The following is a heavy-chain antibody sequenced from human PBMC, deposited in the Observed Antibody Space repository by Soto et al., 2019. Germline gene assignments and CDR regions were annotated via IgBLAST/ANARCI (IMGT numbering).Heavy chain of an antibody. V-gene: IGHV1-69*13. CDR1: GGTFSSYA. J-gene: IGHJ4*02. CDR3: ARALYYYGSGSYVFDY. CDR2: IIPIFGTA. Sequence: SVKVSCKASGGTFSSYAISWVRQAPGQGLEWMGEIIPIFGTANYAQKFQGRVTITADESTSTAYMELSSLRSEDTAVYYCARALYYYGSGSYVFDYWGQGTLVTVSS. D-gene: IGHD3-10*01.